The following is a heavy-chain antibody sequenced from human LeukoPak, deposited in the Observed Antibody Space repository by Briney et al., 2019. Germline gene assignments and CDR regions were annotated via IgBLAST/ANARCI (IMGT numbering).Heavy chain of an antibody. Sequence: GASVKVSCKASGYTFTSYGISWVRQAPGQELEWMGIINPSGGSTSYAQKFQGRVTMTRDMSTSTVYMELSSLRSEDTAVYYCAREWEQQLVNDAFDIWGQGTMVTVSS. CDR2: INPSGGST. CDR1: GYTFTSYG. D-gene: IGHD6-13*01. J-gene: IGHJ3*02. CDR3: AREWEQQLVNDAFDI. V-gene: IGHV1-46*01.